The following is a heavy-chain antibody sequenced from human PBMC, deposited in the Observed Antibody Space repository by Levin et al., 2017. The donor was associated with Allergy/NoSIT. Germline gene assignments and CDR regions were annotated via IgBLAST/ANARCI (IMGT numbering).Heavy chain of an antibody. D-gene: IGHD4-17*01. CDR2: IKTKSDGATA. J-gene: IGHJ4*02. CDR3: TTAPDYGDYERSIDY. V-gene: IGHV3-15*01. Sequence: NAGGSLRLSCAALGFSFGDAWMSWVRQTPGKGLEWVGRIKTKSDGATADYAAAVQGRFTISRDDAIHILYLEMDSLKTEDTAVYYCTTAPDYGDYERSIDYWGRGTPVTVSS. CDR1: GFSFGDAW.